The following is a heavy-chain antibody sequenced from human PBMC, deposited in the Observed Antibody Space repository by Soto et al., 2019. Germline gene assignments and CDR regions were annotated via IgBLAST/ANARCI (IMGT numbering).Heavy chain of an antibody. CDR1: GYTFTSYG. CDR2: ISAYNGNT. V-gene: IGHV1-18*01. J-gene: IGHJ6*02. CDR3: ARDTYDFWSGYYAPPVDYYGMDV. Sequence: ASLKVSCKASGYTFTSYGISWVRQAPGQGLEWMGWISAYNGNTNYAQKLQGRVTMTTDTSTSTAYMELRSLRSDDTAVYYCARDTYDFWSGYYAPPVDYYGMDVWGQGTTVTVSS. D-gene: IGHD3-3*01.